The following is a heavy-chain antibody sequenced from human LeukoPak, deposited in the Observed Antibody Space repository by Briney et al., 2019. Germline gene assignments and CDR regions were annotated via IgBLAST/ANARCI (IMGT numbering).Heavy chain of an antibody. D-gene: IGHD2-15*01. J-gene: IGHJ1*01. CDR3: ARGYCSGGSCYSWRYFQH. Sequence: SETLSLTCTVSGGSISSGGYYWSWIRQPPGKGLEWIGYIYQSGSTYYNPSLKSRVTISVDTSKNQFSLKLSSVTAADTAVYYCARGYCSGGSCYSWRYFQHWGQGTLVTVSS. CDR2: IYQSGST. CDR1: GGSISSGGYY. V-gene: IGHV4-30-2*01.